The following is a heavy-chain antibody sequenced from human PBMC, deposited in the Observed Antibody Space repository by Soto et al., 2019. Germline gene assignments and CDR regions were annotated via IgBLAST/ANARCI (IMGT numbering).Heavy chain of an antibody. CDR2: INHSGST. Sequence: SETLSLTCAVDGGSFSGYYWSWIRQPPGKGLEWIGEINHSGSTNYNPSLKSRVTISEDTSKNQFSLKLNSVTAADTAVYYCARGTWAVRFEFWSQGTLVTVSS. CDR3: ARGTWAVRFEF. CDR1: GGSFSGYY. D-gene: IGHD3-16*01. J-gene: IGHJ4*02. V-gene: IGHV4-34*01.